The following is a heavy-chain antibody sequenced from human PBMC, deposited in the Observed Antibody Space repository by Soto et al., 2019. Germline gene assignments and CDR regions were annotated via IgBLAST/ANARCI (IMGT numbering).Heavy chain of an antibody. CDR2: ISGYNGDT. Sequence: ASLKVSCKASGYTFTRYGISWVRQAPGQGLEWMGWISGYNGDTNYAQKFQDRVSMTIDTSTGTAYMELRSLTSDDTAIYYCAKKGQPPYYFYGLDVWGQGSKVTVSS. J-gene: IGHJ6*02. CDR1: GYTFTRYG. CDR3: AKKGQPPYYFYGLDV. V-gene: IGHV1-18*01.